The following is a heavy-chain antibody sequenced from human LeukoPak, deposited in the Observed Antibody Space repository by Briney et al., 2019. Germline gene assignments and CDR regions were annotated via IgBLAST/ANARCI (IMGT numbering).Heavy chain of an antibody. V-gene: IGHV1-2*02. CDR2: INPNSGGT. J-gene: IGHJ3*02. Sequence: ASVKVSFKVSGYTFTGYYIHWVRQAPGQGLEWMGWINPNSGGTNYAQKFQGRVTMTGDTSISTAYMELSRLRSDDTAVYYCARDYRTVDGDAFDIWGQGTMVIVSS. D-gene: IGHD2-8*02. CDR3: ARDYRTVDGDAFDI. CDR1: GYTFTGYY.